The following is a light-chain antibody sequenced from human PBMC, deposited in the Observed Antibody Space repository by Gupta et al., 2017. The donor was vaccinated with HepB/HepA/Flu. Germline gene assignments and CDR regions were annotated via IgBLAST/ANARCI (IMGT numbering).Light chain of an antibody. CDR3: AAWDDSLWV. CDR2: RNN. CDR1: SSNIGSNY. J-gene: IGLJ3*02. V-gene: IGLV1-47*01. Sequence: QSVLTHPPSPSGTPGQRVTISCSGSSSNIGSNYVYWYQQLPGTAPKLLIYRNNQRPSGVPDLFSGSKSGTSASLAISGLRSEDGAYYCCAAWDDSLWVFGGGTKLTVL.